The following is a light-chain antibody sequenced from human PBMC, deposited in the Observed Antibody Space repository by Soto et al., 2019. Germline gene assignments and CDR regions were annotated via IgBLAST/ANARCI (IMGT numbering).Light chain of an antibody. Sequence: QSVLTQPPSASGTPGQRVTISCSGSSSNIGNNHVYWYQQLPGTAPKLLIYRNNQRPSGVPDRFSGSKSGTSASLAISGLRSEDEADYYCAAWDDSRSVPFGTGTKLTVL. CDR1: SSNIGNNH. J-gene: IGLJ1*01. V-gene: IGLV1-47*01. CDR3: AAWDDSRSVP. CDR2: RNN.